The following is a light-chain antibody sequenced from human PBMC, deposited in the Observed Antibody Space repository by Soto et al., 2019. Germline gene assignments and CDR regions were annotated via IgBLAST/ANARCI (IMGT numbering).Light chain of an antibody. V-gene: IGKV3-15*01. CDR3: QQYNNWPRT. J-gene: IGKJ3*01. CDR2: GAS. CDR1: QSVSSN. Sequence: EIVMTQSPATLSVSPGERATLSCRASQSVSSNLAWYQQKPGQAPGPPIYGASTRATGIPARFSGSGSGTEFTLTISSLQSEDFAVYYCQQYNNWPRTFGPGTKVDIK.